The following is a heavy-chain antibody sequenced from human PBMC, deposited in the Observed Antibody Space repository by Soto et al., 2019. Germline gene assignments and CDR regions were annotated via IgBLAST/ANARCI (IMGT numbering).Heavy chain of an antibody. Sequence: EVQLVEYGGGLVRPGGSLRLSCAASGFTFSSYWMHWVRQAPGKGLVWVSRMNEDGGTTDYADSVKGRFTISRDNAKNRLYLQMNSLRVEDTDVYYCASDLSGRADEWGQGTTVTVSS. CDR2: MNEDGGTT. CDR1: GFTFSSYW. D-gene: IGHD3-10*01. CDR3: ASDLSGRADE. J-gene: IGHJ6*02. V-gene: IGHV3-74*02.